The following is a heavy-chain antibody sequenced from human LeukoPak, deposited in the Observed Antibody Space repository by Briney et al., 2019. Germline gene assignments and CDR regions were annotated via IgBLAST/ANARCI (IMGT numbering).Heavy chain of an antibody. V-gene: IGHV3-9*01. J-gene: IGHJ4*02. Sequence: GGSLRLSCAVSGFTFDDYAMHWVRQVPGKGLEWVSGINWNSDSIGYADSVKGRFTTSRDNAKNSLYLQMNSLRAEDTAVYYCARELMVYAIDYWGQGTLVTVSS. CDR2: INWNSDSI. D-gene: IGHD2-8*01. CDR3: ARELMVYAIDY. CDR1: GFTFDDYA.